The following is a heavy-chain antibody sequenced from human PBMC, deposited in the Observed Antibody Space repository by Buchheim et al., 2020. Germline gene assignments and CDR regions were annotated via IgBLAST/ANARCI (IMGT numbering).Heavy chain of an antibody. CDR3: ARVGFYGLGSYYNAPFDD. CDR2: IKSDGSST. V-gene: IGHV3-74*01. CDR1: GFTFSNYW. D-gene: IGHD3-10*01. J-gene: IGHJ4*02. Sequence: EVQLLESGGDLEQPGGSLRLSCAASGFTFSNYWMHWVRQAPGKGLVWVSRIKSDGSSTSYADSVKGRFTISRDNAKNTLYLQMNSLRDEDTAVYYCARVGFYGLGSYYNAPFDDWGQGTL.